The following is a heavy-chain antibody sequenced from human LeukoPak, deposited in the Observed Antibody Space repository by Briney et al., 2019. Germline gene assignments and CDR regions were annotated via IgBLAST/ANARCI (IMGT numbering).Heavy chain of an antibody. CDR2: IWYDGSNK. Sequence: PGGSLRLSCAASGFTFSSYGMHWVRQAPGKGLEWVAVIWYDGSNKYYADSVKGRFTISRDNSKNTLYLQMNSLRAEDTAVYYCAREGSGSYGGGFDYWGQGTLVTVSS. D-gene: IGHD1-26*01. J-gene: IGHJ4*02. CDR1: GFTFSSYG. CDR3: AREGSGSYGGGFDY. V-gene: IGHV3-33*01.